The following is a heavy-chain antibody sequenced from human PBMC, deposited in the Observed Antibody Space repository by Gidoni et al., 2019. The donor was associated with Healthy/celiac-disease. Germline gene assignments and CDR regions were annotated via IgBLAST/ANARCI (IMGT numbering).Heavy chain of an antibody. CDR3: ATRVSSSSWLYYFDY. Sequence: QVQLVQSGAEVKTPGSSAKVSCKASGGTLSRYAIRWVRQAPGQGLEWMGGISPIFGTANYAQKFQGRVTITADKSTSTAYMELSSLRSEDTAVYYCATRVSSSSWLYYFDYWGQGTLVTVSS. CDR2: ISPIFGTA. CDR1: GGTLSRYA. D-gene: IGHD6-13*01. V-gene: IGHV1-69*06. J-gene: IGHJ4*02.